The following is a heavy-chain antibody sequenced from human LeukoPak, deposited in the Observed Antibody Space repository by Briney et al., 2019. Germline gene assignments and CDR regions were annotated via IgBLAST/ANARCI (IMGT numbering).Heavy chain of an antibody. CDR3: ARGGLYCGGDCYVDH. J-gene: IGHJ4*02. CDR2: INHSGST. D-gene: IGHD2-21*02. Sequence: ASETLSLTCTVSGGSIIGSTSYWGWTRQPPEKGLEWIGEINHSGSTNYNPSLKSRVTISVDTSKNQFSLKLSSVTAADTAVYYCARGGLYCGGDCYVDHWGQGSLVTVSS. CDR1: GGSIIGSTSY. V-gene: IGHV4-39*07.